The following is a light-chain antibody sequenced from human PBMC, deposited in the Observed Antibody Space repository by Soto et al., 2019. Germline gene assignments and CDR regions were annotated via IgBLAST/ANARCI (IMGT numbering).Light chain of an antibody. CDR1: SSDVGGYNY. CDR2: EVS. CDR3: SSYTRSSTRV. V-gene: IGLV2-14*01. Sequence: QSVLTQPASVSGSPGQSITISCTGTSSDVGGYNYVSWYQQHPVKAPKLMIYEVSNRPSGVSNRFSGSKSGNTASLTISGLQAEDEADYYCSSYTRSSTRVFGGGTKVTVL. J-gene: IGLJ3*02.